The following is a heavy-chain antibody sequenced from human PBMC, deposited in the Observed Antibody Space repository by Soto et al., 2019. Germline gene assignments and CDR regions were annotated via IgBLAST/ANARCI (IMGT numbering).Heavy chain of an antibody. CDR2: ISYEGSNK. CDR1: GFTFSSYG. D-gene: IGHD3-22*01. CDR3: AKFRTPYTWFLDY. V-gene: IGHV3-30*18. Sequence: GGSLRLSCAASGFTFSSYGMHWVRQAPGKGLEWVAVISYEGSNKYYAHSVKGLFTISREISKNTLFLKMNILRAEDTAVYYWAKFRTPYTWFLDYWGQETLVTVS. J-gene: IGHJ4*02.